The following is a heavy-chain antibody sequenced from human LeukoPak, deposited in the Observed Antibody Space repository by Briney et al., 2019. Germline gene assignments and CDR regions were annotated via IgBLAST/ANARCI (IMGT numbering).Heavy chain of an antibody. V-gene: IGHV1-46*01. D-gene: IGHD4-23*01. Sequence: GASVKVSCKASGYTFTSYSISWVRQAPGQGLEWMGIINPSGGSTTYAQMFQGRVILTRDTSTRTVYMELYSLRSEDTAVYYCAKGGRDYGDSSGTDWGQGTLVTVSS. CDR3: AKGGRDYGDSSGTD. CDR1: GYTFTSYS. CDR2: INPSGGST. J-gene: IGHJ4*02.